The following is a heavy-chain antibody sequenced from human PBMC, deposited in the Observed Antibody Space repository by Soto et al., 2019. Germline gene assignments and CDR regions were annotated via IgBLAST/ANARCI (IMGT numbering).Heavy chain of an antibody. D-gene: IGHD1-7*01. CDR2: TYYRTRWYY. Sequence: SXTLSVSCVISGDSVSSNSAAWNWIRQSSSRGLEWLGRTYYRTRWYYDYAVSVRSRITVNPDTSKNQFSLQLTSVTPEDTAVYYCAGTTSHYWYYMDVWGKGTTVTVSS. V-gene: IGHV6-1*01. J-gene: IGHJ6*03. CDR1: GDSVSSNSAA. CDR3: AGTTSHYWYYMDV.